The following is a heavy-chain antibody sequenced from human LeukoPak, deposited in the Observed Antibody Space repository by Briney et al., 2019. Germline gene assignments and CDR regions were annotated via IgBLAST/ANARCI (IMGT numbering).Heavy chain of an antibody. Sequence: PGGSLRLSCAAPGFTFSNYAMNWVRQAPGKGLEWVSAISGSGGNTYYSDSVKGRFTISRDNSKNTLYLQMNSLRAEDTAVYYCAKDLGMKAATKLSLSIVGATEGFDYWGQGTLVTVSS. CDR2: ISGSGGNT. CDR1: GFTFSNYA. D-gene: IGHD1-26*01. V-gene: IGHV3-23*01. J-gene: IGHJ4*02. CDR3: AKDLGMKAATKLSLSIVGATEGFDY.